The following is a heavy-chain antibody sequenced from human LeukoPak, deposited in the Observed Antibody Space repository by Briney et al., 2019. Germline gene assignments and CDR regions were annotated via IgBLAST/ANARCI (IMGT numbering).Heavy chain of an antibody. V-gene: IGHV4-4*07. J-gene: IGHJ4*02. Sequence: SETLSLTCTVSGGSISSYYWSWIRQPAGKGLEWIGRIYTSGSTHYNPSLKSRVTTSVDTSKNQFSLKLSSVTAADTAVYYCARGSSGWFYFDYWGQGTLVTVSS. CDR1: GGSISSYY. CDR2: IYTSGST. CDR3: ARGSSGWFYFDY. D-gene: IGHD6-19*01.